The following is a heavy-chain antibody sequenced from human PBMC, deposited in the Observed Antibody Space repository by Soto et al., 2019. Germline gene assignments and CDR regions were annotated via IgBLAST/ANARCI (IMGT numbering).Heavy chain of an antibody. D-gene: IGHD6-19*01. CDR2: INAGNGNT. V-gene: IGHV1-3*01. J-gene: IGHJ4*02. CDR1: GYTFTSYA. CDR3: ARSPQGIAVAGRRYFDY. Sequence: QVPLVQSGAEVKKPGASVKVSCKASGYTFTSYAMHWVRQAPGQRLEWMGWINAGNGNTKYSQKFQGRVTITRDTSASTAYMELSSLRSEDTAVYYCARSPQGIAVAGRRYFDYWGQGTLVTVSS.